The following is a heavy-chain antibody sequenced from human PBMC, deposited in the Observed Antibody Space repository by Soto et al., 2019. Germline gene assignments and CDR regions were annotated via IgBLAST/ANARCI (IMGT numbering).Heavy chain of an antibody. Sequence: QVQLVESGGGVVQPGRSLRLSCAASGFTFSSYGMHWVRQAPGKGLEWVAVIWYDGSNKYYADYVKGRFTISRDNSKNTLYLQMNSLRAEDTAVYYCARDGFDMELFDYWGQGTLVTVSS. J-gene: IGHJ4*02. CDR1: GFTFSSYG. CDR3: ARDGFDMELFDY. D-gene: IGHD1-7*01. V-gene: IGHV3-33*01. CDR2: IWYDGSNK.